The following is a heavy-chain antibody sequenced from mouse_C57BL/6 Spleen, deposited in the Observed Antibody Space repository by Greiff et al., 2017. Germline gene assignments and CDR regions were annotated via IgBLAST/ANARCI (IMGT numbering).Heavy chain of an antibody. J-gene: IGHJ4*01. CDR2: IHPNSGST. D-gene: IGHD2-12*01. CDR1: GYTFTSYW. Sequence: QVQLQQPGAELVKPGASVKLSCKASGYTFTSYWMHWVKQRPGQGLEWIGMIHPNSGSTNYNEKFKSKATLTVDKSSSTAYMQLSSLTSEDSAVXYCAREGDDGGVYYAMDYWGQGTSVTVSS. V-gene: IGHV1-64*01. CDR3: AREGDDGGVYYAMDY.